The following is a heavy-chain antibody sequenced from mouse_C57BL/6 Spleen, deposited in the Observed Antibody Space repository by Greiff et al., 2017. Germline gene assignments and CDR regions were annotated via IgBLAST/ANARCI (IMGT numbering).Heavy chain of an antibody. CDR2: IDPSDSYT. J-gene: IGHJ1*03. D-gene: IGHD1-1*01. V-gene: IGHV1-50*01. Sequence: QVQLPPPGSELVHPVASVTLSCKASGYTFTSYWMQWVKQRPGQGLEWIGEIDPSDSYTNYNQKFKGKATLTVDTSSSTAYMQLSSLTSEDSAVYYCANYYGSSYRYFDVWGTGTTVTVSS. CDR1: GYTFTSYW. CDR3: ANYYGSSYRYFDV.